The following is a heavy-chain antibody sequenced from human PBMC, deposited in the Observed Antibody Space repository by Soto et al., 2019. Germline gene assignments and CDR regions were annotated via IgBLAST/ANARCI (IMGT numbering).Heavy chain of an antibody. CDR1: GDSISGSPYF. CDR2: IFYGGYT. Sequence: PSETLSLTCTVSGDSISGSPYFWGWIRQPPGKRLEWIGSIFYGGYTLYTPSLKSRVTISVDTSKNQFSLKLTSVAAADTAIYFCARLQAAVPHYWGQRILVTVSS. CDR3: ARLQAAVPHY. D-gene: IGHD6-13*01. V-gene: IGHV4-39*01. J-gene: IGHJ4*02.